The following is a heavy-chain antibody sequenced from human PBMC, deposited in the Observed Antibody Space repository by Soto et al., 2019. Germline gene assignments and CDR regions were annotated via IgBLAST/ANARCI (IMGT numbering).Heavy chain of an antibody. CDR1: GYTFTSYG. CDR3: ARGLLGYSNYDYYYYGMDV. D-gene: IGHD4-4*01. Sequence: ASVKVSCKASGYTFTSYGISWVLQAPGQGLEWMGWISAYNGNTNYAQKLQGRVTMTTDTSTSTAYMELRSLRSDDTAVYYCARGLLGYSNYDYYYYGMDVWGQGTTVSVSS. J-gene: IGHJ6*02. V-gene: IGHV1-18*04. CDR2: ISAYNGNT.